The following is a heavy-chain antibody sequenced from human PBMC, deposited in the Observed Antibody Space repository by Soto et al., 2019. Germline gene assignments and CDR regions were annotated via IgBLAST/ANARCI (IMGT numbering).Heavy chain of an antibody. V-gene: IGHV1-69*12. D-gene: IGHD3-3*02. Sequence: QVQLVQSGAEVKKPGSSVTVSCKASGGTFGNSAISWVRQAPGQGLEWMGGIIPIFPKPDYAQKFQGRVTITADESTSKAYMELTSLRSEDTAVYYCARDKDRQQLGGNYYYGIDVWGQGTTVTVSS. CDR2: IIPIFPKP. J-gene: IGHJ6*02. CDR3: ARDKDRQQLGGNYYYGIDV. CDR1: GGTFGNSA.